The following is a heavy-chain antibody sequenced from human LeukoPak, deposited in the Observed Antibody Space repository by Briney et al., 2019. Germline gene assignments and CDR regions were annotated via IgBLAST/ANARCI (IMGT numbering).Heavy chain of an antibody. J-gene: IGHJ6*02. CDR1: GFTFSSYW. V-gene: IGHV3-7*01. CDR3: ARDEFWSGYYTGRYYYGMDV. D-gene: IGHD3-3*01. Sequence: GGSLRLSCAASGFTFSSYWMSWVRQAPGKGLEWVANIKQDGSEKYYVDSVKGRFTISRDNAKNSLYLQMNSLSAEDTAVYYCARDEFWSGYYTGRYYYGMDVWGQGTTVTVSS. CDR2: IKQDGSEK.